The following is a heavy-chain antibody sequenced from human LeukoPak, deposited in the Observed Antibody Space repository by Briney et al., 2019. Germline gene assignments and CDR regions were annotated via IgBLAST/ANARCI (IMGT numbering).Heavy chain of an antibody. J-gene: IGHJ4*02. CDR2: ISYDGNDK. D-gene: IGHD6-13*01. CDR1: GFTFVKHA. V-gene: IGHV3-30*04. CDR3: ARDRETAADYYFDY. Sequence: GGSPRLSCAASGFTFVKHALHWVRQSPGKGLEWVAVISYDGNDKQYAESVKGRVTISRDNSKNTVSLQMDTLGPEDTAVYYCARDRETAADYYFDYWGQGTLVTVSS.